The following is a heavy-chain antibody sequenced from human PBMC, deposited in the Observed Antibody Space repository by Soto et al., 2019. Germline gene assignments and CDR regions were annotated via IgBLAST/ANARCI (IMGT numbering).Heavy chain of an antibody. CDR3: ARGLGDSFNPFLDY. Sequence: ASVKVSCKASSGYPFTNYYMHWVRQAPGQGLEWVGIINPSSASASYAQKFQDRVTMTRDMSTSTVYMELSSLRFEDTAVYYCARGLGDSFNPFLDYWGQGSLVTVSS. V-gene: IGHV1-46*01. D-gene: IGHD2-21*01. CDR1: GYPFTNYY. J-gene: IGHJ4*02. CDR2: INPSSASA.